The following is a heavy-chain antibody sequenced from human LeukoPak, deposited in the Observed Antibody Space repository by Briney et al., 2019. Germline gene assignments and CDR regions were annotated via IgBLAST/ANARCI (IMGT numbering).Heavy chain of an antibody. Sequence: GASVKLSCTASGYTFTGYYMPWVRQAPGQGLEWMGWINTNSSGTNYAQTFQGRVTITRDTSISTAYMELSRLRADDTAVYYCARVDSSGWLYFDYWGQGTLVTVSS. CDR3: ARVDSSGWLYFDY. CDR1: GYTFTGYY. CDR2: INTNSSGT. V-gene: IGHV1-2*02. D-gene: IGHD6-19*01. J-gene: IGHJ4*02.